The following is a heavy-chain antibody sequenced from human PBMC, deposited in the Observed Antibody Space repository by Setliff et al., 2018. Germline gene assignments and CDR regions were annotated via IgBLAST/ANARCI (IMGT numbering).Heavy chain of an antibody. D-gene: IGHD2-8*01. CDR1: GGTFSSYA. CDR3: ARDRQYCTSLSCLNSYFYYYAMDF. CDR2: IIPIFGTA. V-gene: IGHV1-69*13. Sequence: AASVKVSCKASGGTFSSYAISWVRQAPGQGLEWMGGIIPIFGTANYAQKFQGRVTITADESTSTAYMELSSLRSEDTAVYYCARDRQYCTSLSCLNSYFYYYAMDFWGQGTTVTVSS. J-gene: IGHJ6*02.